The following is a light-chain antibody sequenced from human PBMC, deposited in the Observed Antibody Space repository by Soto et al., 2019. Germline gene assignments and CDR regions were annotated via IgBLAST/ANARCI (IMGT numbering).Light chain of an antibody. CDR3: QQYYDWPIT. CDR1: QSVSSD. J-gene: IGKJ5*01. V-gene: IGKV3-15*01. Sequence: EIVMTQSPATLSVSPGERATLSCRASQSVSSDLAWYQQKPGQAPRLLIYGASTRATGIPARFSGSGSGTEFTLTISSLQSEDFEVYYCQQYYDWPITFGQGTRLEIK. CDR2: GAS.